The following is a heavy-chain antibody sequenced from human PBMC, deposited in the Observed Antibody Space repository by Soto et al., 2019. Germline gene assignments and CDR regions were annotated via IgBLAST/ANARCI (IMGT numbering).Heavy chain of an antibody. J-gene: IGHJ4*02. CDR3: AEGGDFDY. V-gene: IGHV3-23*01. Sequence: GGSLRLSCAASGFSFTSFVMSWVRQAPGEGLEWVSSIDGSGATTYYADSVKGRFTVSKDNSRTTLYLQMSSLRAEDTATYYCAEGGDFDYWGRGALVTVSS. D-gene: IGHD2-15*01. CDR1: GFSFTSFV. CDR2: IDGSGATT.